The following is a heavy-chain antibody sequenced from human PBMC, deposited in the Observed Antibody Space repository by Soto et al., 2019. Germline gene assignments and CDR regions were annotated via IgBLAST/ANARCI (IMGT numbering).Heavy chain of an antibody. D-gene: IGHD3-10*01. CDR2: ISYDGSNK. CDR1: GFTFSSYA. Sequence: PGGSLRLSCAASGFTFSSYAMHWVRQAPGKGLGWVAVISYDGSNKYYADSVKGRFTISRDNSKNTLYLQMNSLRAEDTAVYYCARGDDVLLWFGELLSSSYYYCMDVWGQGTTVTVSS. J-gene: IGHJ6*02. CDR3: ARGDDVLLWFGELLSSSYYYCMDV. V-gene: IGHV3-30-3*01.